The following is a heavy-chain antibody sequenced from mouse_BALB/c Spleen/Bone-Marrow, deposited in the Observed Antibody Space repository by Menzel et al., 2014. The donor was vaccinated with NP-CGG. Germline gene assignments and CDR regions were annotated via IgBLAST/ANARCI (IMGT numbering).Heavy chain of an antibody. D-gene: IGHD2-2*01. J-gene: IGHJ3*01. Sequence: CGGGLVKPGGSLKLSCAASGFTFSSYAMSWVRRTPEKRLEWVASLSSGGSTYYPDSVKGQFTISRDNARNILYLQMSSLRSEDTAMYYCAREGDGYDPAWFAYWGQGTLVTVSA. CDR1: GFTFSSYA. V-gene: IGHV5-6-5*01. CDR3: AREGDGYDPAWFAY. CDR2: LSSGGST.